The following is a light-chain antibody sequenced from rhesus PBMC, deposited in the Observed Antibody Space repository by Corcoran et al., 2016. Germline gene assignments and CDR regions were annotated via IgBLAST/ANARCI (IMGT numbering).Light chain of an antibody. CDR2: GAS. V-gene: IGKV3-53*02. Sequence: QVILTQSPATLSLSPGERATLSCRASQRISSYLAWYQQKPGQAPKLLLYGASNRATGIPDRFSGSGSGTDFTLTITSLGPEDSAVYYCQKYSSSPFTFGPGTKLDI. J-gene: IGKJ3*01. CDR3: QKYSSSPFT. CDR1: QRISSY.